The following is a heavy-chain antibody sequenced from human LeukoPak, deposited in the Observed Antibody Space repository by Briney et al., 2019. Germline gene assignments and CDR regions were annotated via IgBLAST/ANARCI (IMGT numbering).Heavy chain of an antibody. Sequence: SETLSLTCTVSGGSISSSSYYWGWIRQPPGKGLEWIGSIYYSGSTYYNPSLKSRVTISVDTSKNQFSLKLSSVTAADTAVYYCASSIATNYYGSGSLFYWGQGTLVTVSS. CDR1: GGSISSSSYY. V-gene: IGHV4-39*01. D-gene: IGHD3-10*01. CDR2: IYYSGST. CDR3: ASSIATNYYGSGSLFY. J-gene: IGHJ4*02.